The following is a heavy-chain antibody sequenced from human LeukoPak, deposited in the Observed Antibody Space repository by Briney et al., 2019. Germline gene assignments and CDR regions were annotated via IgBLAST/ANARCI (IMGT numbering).Heavy chain of an antibody. Sequence: GGSLRLSCAASGFTFSSYEMNWVRQAPGKGLEWVSYISSSGSTIYYADSVKGRFTISRDNAKNSLYLQMNSLRAEDTAVYYCARVVRGSGSYFPRPKYYYYGMDVWGQGTTVTVSS. CDR2: ISSSGSTI. CDR1: GFTFSSYE. J-gene: IGHJ6*02. D-gene: IGHD3-10*01. CDR3: ARVVRGSGSYFPRPKYYYYGMDV. V-gene: IGHV3-48*03.